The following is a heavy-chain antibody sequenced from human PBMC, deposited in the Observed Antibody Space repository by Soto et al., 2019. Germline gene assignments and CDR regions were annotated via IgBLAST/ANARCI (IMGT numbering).Heavy chain of an antibody. CDR1: GGSISSYY. CDR2: IYDTGST. Sequence: QVQLQESGPGLVKPSETLSLTCTVSGGSISSYYWSWIRQPPGKGLEWIAYIYDTGSTNYNPSLKRRVTLSADTSKNQFSLELSSVTAADTAMYYCARVDSSGSYFDYWGQGTLVTVSS. D-gene: IGHD3-22*01. J-gene: IGHJ4*02. V-gene: IGHV4-59*01. CDR3: ARVDSSGSYFDY.